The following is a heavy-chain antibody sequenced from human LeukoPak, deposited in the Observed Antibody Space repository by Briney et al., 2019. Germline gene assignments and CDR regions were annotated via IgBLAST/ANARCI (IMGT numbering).Heavy chain of an antibody. Sequence: GASVKVSCKASGYTFTSYGISWVRQAPGQGLEWMGWISAYNGNTNYAQKLQGRVTMTTDTSTSTAYMELRSLRSDDTAVYYCARDVLRWFGELLPLDYWGQGTLVTVSS. D-gene: IGHD3-10*01. CDR1: GYTFTSYG. V-gene: IGHV1-18*01. J-gene: IGHJ4*02. CDR2: ISAYNGNT. CDR3: ARDVLRWFGELLPLDY.